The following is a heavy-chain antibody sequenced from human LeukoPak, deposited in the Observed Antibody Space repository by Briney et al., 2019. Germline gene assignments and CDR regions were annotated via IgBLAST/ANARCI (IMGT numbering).Heavy chain of an antibody. CDR1: GFTFSDYY. CDR2: ISSSGSTI. J-gene: IGHJ5*02. Sequence: GGSLRLSCAASGFTFSDYYMSWIRQAPGKGLEWVSYISSSGSTIYYADSVKGRFAISRDNAKNSLYLQMNSLRAEDTAVYYCARDQRPYNWFDPWGQGTLVTVSS. V-gene: IGHV3-11*01. CDR3: ARDQRPYNWFDP.